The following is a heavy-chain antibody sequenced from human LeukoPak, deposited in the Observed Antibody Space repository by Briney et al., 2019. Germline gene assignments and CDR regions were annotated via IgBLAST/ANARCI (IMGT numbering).Heavy chain of an antibody. D-gene: IGHD1-7*01. Sequence: GGSLRLSCAASGFTFSSSAMSWVRQAPGKGLYWVSAISGSGTGTYYADSVKGRFTISRDNSKNTLYLQMNSLRAEDTAVYYCAKEGGTGTRFDHWGQRTLVTVSS. V-gene: IGHV3-23*01. CDR1: GFTFSSSA. CDR3: AKEGGTGTRFDH. CDR2: ISGSGTGT. J-gene: IGHJ4*02.